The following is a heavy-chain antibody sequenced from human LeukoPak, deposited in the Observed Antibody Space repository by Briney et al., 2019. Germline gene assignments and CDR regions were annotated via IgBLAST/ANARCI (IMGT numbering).Heavy chain of an antibody. CDR1: GGSISSSSYF. V-gene: IGHV4-39*01. D-gene: IGHD2-15*01. CDR3: AGTYCSGDSCSGYMDV. CDR2: INYSGST. Sequence: SETLSLTCTVAGGSISSSSYFWGWIRQPPGTGLEWIGSINYSGSTYNNPSLKSRVTISVDTAKNQCSRKLSCVTAADTAVYYCAGTYCSGDSCSGYMDVWGKGTTVTISS. J-gene: IGHJ6*03.